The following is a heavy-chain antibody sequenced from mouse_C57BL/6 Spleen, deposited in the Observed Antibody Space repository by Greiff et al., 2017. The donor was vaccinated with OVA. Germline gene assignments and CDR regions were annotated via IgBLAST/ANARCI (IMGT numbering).Heavy chain of an antibody. D-gene: IGHD2-3*01. V-gene: IGHV1-50*01. CDR2: IDPSDSYT. CDR3: ARGIYDGYYGAMDY. CDR1: GYTFTSYW. J-gene: IGHJ4*01. Sequence: VQLQQPGAELVKPGASVKLSCKASGYTFTSYWMQWVKQRPGQGLEWIGEIDPSDSYTNYNQKFKGKATLTVDTSSSTAYMQLSSLTSEDSAVYYCARGIYDGYYGAMDYWGQGTSVTVAS.